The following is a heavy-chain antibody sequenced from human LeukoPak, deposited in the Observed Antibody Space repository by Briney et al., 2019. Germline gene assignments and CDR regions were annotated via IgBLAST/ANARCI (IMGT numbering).Heavy chain of an antibody. D-gene: IGHD4-11*01. Sequence: GGSLRLSCAASGFTFSSYSMNWVCQAPGKGLEWVSYISSSSSTIYYADSVKGRFTISRDNAKNSLYLQMNSLRDEDTAVYYCARGDDYPIDAFDICGQGTMVTVSS. CDR2: ISSSSSTI. J-gene: IGHJ3*02. V-gene: IGHV3-48*02. CDR3: ARGDDYPIDAFDI. CDR1: GFTFSSYS.